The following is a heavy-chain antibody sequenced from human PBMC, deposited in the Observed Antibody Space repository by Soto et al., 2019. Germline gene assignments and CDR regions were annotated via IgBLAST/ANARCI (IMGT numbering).Heavy chain of an antibody. CDR1: GYRFSTYW. CDR2: IYPGDSDS. D-gene: IGHD6-19*01. Sequence: EVQLLQSGAEVRKPGESLKISCKGSGYRFSTYWIAWVRQMPGKGLEWMGIIYPGDSDSRYSPSFEGQVTVSVDKTISTAYLQWSSLKASDTAMYFCARPGRAQWLTEIDYWGQGTLVTVSS. V-gene: IGHV5-51*01. CDR3: ARPGRAQWLTEIDY. J-gene: IGHJ4*02.